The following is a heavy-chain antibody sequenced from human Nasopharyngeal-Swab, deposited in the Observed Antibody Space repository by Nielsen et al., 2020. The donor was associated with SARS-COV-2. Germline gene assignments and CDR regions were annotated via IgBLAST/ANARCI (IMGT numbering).Heavy chain of an antibody. Sequence: SQTLSLTCAVYGGSFSGYYWGWIRQPPGKGLEWIGEINHSGSTNYNPSLKSRVTISVDTSKNQFSLKLSSVTAADTAVYYCARGIGQYYYDSSGYYFFDYWGQGTLVTVSS. CDR3: ARGIGQYYYDSSGYYFFDY. CDR2: INHSGST. J-gene: IGHJ4*02. CDR1: GGSFSGYY. V-gene: IGHV4-34*01. D-gene: IGHD3-22*01.